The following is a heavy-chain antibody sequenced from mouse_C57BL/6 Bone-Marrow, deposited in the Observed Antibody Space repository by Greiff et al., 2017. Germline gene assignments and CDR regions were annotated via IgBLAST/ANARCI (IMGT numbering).Heavy chain of an antibody. CDR1: GYTFTEYT. CDR3: ARHGYYDYPWFAY. V-gene: IGHV1-62-2*01. Sequence: VQLQQSGAELVKPGASVKLSCKASGYTFTEYTIHWVKQRSGQGLEWIGWFYPGSGSIKYNEKFKDKAPLTADKSSSTVYMELSRLTSEDSAVYFCARHGYYDYPWFAYWGQGTLVTVSA. CDR2: FYPGSGSI. J-gene: IGHJ3*01. D-gene: IGHD2-4*01.